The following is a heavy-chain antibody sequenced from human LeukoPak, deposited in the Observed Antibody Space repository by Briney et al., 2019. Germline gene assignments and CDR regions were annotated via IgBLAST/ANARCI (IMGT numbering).Heavy chain of an antibody. D-gene: IGHD3-3*01. Sequence: SQTLSLTCTVSGGSISSGSYYWIWIRQPAGKGLEWIGRIYTSGSTNYNPSLKGRITISVDTSKNQFYLSLISVTDADTAGYYCAREAPYDFWSGYYAAWGQGTLVTVFS. CDR3: AREAPYDFWSGYYAA. J-gene: IGHJ5*02. CDR1: GGSISSGSYY. V-gene: IGHV4-61*02. CDR2: IYTSGST.